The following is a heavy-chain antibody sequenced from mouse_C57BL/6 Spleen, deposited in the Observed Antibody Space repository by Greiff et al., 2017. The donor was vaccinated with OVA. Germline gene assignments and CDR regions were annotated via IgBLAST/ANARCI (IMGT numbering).Heavy chain of an antibody. Sequence: EVKLVESGGGLVQSGRSLRLSCATSGFTFSDFYMEWVRQAPGRGLEWIAANRDKANDYTTEYSASVKGRFIVSRDTSQSILYLQMNALKTEDTAIYYCARNYYGDSHWYFDVWGTGTAVTVSS. D-gene: IGHD1-1*02. V-gene: IGHV7-1*01. CDR3: ARNYYGDSHWYFDV. J-gene: IGHJ1*03. CDR1: GFTFSDFY. CDR2: NRDKANDYTT.